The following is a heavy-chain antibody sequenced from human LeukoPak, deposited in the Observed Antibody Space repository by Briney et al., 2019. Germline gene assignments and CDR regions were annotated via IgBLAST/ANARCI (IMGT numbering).Heavy chain of an antibody. CDR1: GFTFSSYS. CDR3: ARYYDFWSGYPIPHYYYYYMDV. D-gene: IGHD3-3*01. Sequence: GGSLRLSCAASGFTFSSYSMNWVRQAPGKGLEWVSSISSSSSYIYYADSVKGRFTISRDNAKNSLYLQMNSLRAEDTAVYYCARYYDFWSGYPIPHYYYYYMDVWGKGTTVTVSS. V-gene: IGHV3-21*01. CDR2: ISSSSSYI. J-gene: IGHJ6*03.